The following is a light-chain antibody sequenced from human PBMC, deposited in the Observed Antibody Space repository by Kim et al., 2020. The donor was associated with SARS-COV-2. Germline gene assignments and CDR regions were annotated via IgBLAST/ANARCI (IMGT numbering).Light chain of an antibody. CDR2: GAS. CDR3: QQYGSSPWT. J-gene: IGKJ1*01. V-gene: IGKV3-20*01. CDR1: QSVSSSY. Sequence: SPGERATHSCRASQSVSSSYLAWYQQKPGQAPRLLIYGASSRATGIPDRFSGSGSGTDFTLTISRLEPEDFAVYYCQQYGSSPWTFGQGTKVEIK.